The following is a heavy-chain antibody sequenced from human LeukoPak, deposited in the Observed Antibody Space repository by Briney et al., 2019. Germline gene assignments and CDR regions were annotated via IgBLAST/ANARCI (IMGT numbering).Heavy chain of an antibody. Sequence: TSETRSLTCIVAGGSLDSPNDCWGWILEPPGNGLEWIGTIYYTGTTYYNPSLKSRLTISVDTSKNQFSLKLTSVTAAHTAVYYCARHDYYGSLNWFDPWGQGTLITVSP. CDR1: GGSLDSPNDC. CDR2: IYYTGTT. J-gene: IGHJ5*02. V-gene: IGHV4-39*01. D-gene: IGHD3-10*01. CDR3: ARHDYYGSLNWFDP.